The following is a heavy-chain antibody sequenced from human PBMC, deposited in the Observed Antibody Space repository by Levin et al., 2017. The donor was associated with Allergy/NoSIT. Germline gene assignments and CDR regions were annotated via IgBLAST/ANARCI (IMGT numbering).Heavy chain of an antibody. CDR1: GGTFSSYA. CDR2: IIPIFGTA. D-gene: IGHD1-26*01. Sequence: SVKVSCKASGGTFSSYAISWVRQAPGQGLEWMGGIIPIFGTANYAQKFQGRVTITADESTSTAYMELSSLRSEDTAVYYCATHPMFYSGSYYWYWGQGTLVTVSS. V-gene: IGHV1-69*13. J-gene: IGHJ4*02. CDR3: ATHPMFYSGSYYWY.